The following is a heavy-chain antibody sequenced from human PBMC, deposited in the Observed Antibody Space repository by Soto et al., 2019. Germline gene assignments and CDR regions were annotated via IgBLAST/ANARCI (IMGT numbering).Heavy chain of an antibody. CDR2: FDPEDGET. CDR3: ATTRKHYYYYMDV. V-gene: IGHV1-24*01. CDR1: VYTRTELS. J-gene: IGHJ6*03. Sequence: PVKVSCKVSVYTRTELSMHWVRQAPGKGLEWMGGFDPEDGETIYAQKFQGRVTMTEDTSTDTAYMELSSLRSEDTAVYYCATTRKHYYYYMDVWGKGTTVTVSS.